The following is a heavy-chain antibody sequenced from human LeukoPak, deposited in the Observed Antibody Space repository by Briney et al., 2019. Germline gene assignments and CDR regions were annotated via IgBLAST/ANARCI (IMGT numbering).Heavy chain of an antibody. CDR2: SSAYNGNT. J-gene: IGHJ4*02. CDR1: GYTFTSYD. Sequence: GASVKVSCKASGYTFTSYDINWVRQATGQGLEWMGWSSAYNGNTNYAQKLQGRVTMTTDTSTNTAYMELRSLRSDDTAVYYCARGGGIIVVTDEAYDYWGQGTLVTVSS. CDR3: ARGGGIIVVTDEAYDY. V-gene: IGHV1-18*01. D-gene: IGHD2-2*01.